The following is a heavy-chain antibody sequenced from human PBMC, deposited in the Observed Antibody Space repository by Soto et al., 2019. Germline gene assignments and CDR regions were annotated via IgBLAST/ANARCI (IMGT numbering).Heavy chain of an antibody. D-gene: IGHD3-22*01. CDR3: ARDPHGVDRSGYSRDLNYYYGMDV. V-gene: IGHV4-31*03. J-gene: IGHJ6*02. Sequence: QVQLQESGPGLVKPSQTLSLTCTVSGGSISSGGYYWSWIRQHPGKGLEWIGYIYYSGSTYYNPSLKSRVTISVDTSKNQSSLKLSSVTAADTAVYYCARDPHGVDRSGYSRDLNYYYGMDVWGQGTTVTVSS. CDR2: IYYSGST. CDR1: GGSISSGGYY.